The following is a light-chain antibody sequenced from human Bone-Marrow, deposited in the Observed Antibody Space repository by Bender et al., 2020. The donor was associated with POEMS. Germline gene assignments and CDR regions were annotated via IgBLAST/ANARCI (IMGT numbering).Light chain of an antibody. CDR3: CSYAGSSTWV. Sequence: QSVLTQPASVSGSPGQSLTISCTGTSSDVGNYNLVSWYQHHPGKAPKLMIYEGSKRPSGVSHRFSGSKSGNTASLTISGLQAEDEADYYCCSYAGSSTWVFGGGTKLTVL. CDR1: SSDVGNYNL. CDR2: EGS. V-gene: IGLV2-23*01. J-gene: IGLJ3*02.